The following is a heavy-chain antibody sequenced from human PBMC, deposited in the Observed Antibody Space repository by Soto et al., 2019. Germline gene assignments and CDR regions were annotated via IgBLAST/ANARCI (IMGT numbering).Heavy chain of an antibody. CDR2: ISSSSSYI. J-gene: IGHJ3*02. CDR3: ARAYGYCSSTSCYAYHDAFDI. CDR1: GFTFSSYS. D-gene: IGHD2-2*01. V-gene: IGHV3-21*01. Sequence: GGSLRLSCAASGFTFSSYSMNWVRQAPGKGLEWVSSISSSSSYIYYADSVKGRFTISRDNAKNSLYLQMNSPRAEDTAVYYCARAYGYCSSTSCYAYHDAFDIWGQGTMVTVSS.